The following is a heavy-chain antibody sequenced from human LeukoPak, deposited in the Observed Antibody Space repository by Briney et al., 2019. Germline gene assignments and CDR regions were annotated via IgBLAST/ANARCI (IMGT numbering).Heavy chain of an antibody. V-gene: IGHV1-18*01. CDR3: ARVLAQSEKFDP. Sequence: ASVKVSCKASGYTFTSYGISWVRQAPGQGLEWMGWISAYNGNTNYAQKLQGRVTMTTDTSTSTANMELRSLRSDDTAVYYCARVLAQSEKFDPWGQGTLVTVSS. J-gene: IGHJ5*02. CDR2: ISAYNGNT. CDR1: GYTFTSYG.